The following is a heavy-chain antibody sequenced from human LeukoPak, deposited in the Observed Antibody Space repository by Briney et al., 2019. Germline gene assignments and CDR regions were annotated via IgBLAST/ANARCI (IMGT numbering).Heavy chain of an antibody. J-gene: IGHJ5*02. Sequence: PSGTLSLTCAVSGGSISSSNWWSWVRQPPGKGLEWIGYIYYSGSTNYNPSLKSRVTISVDTSKNQFSLKLSSVTAADTAVYYCARDRSYYDSSGYYARGSAWFDPWGQGTLVTVSS. CDR3: ARDRSYYDSSGYYARGSAWFDP. CDR2: IYYSGST. D-gene: IGHD3-22*01. V-gene: IGHV4-4*02. CDR1: GGSISSSNW.